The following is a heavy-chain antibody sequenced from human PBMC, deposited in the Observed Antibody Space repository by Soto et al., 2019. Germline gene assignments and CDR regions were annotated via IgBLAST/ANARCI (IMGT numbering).Heavy chain of an antibody. V-gene: IGHV1-18*01. D-gene: IGHD5-12*01. CDR2: ISAYNGNT. Sequence: VQLVQSGAEVKKPGASVKVSCKASGYTFTSYGISWVRQAPGQGLEWMGWISAYNGNTNYAQKLQGRVTMTTDTSTSTAYMELRSLRSDDTAVYYCAREEPGYSGYGPTNQFDYWGQGTLVTVSS. J-gene: IGHJ4*02. CDR1: GYTFTSYG. CDR3: AREEPGYSGYGPTNQFDY.